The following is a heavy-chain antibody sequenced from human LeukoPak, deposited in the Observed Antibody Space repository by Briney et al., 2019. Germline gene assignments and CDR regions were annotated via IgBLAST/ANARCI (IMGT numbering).Heavy chain of an antibody. D-gene: IGHD3-10*01. CDR1: GYTITTYA. Sequence: ASVKVSCKASGYTITTYAMNWMRQAPGQGFEWLGWIDPNTGTPTYAQGFTRRFVFSLDTSLSTAYLEIHSLKAEGTAVYYCVREWFANGGSFLNIWGQGTKVAVFS. CDR2: IDPNTGTP. CDR3: VREWFANGGSFLNI. V-gene: IGHV7-4-1*01. J-gene: IGHJ3*02.